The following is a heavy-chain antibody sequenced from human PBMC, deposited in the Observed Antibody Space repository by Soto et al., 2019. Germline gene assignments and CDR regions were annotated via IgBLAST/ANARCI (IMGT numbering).Heavy chain of an antibody. CDR1: GGSISSGGYY. V-gene: IGHV4-31*03. J-gene: IGHJ3*02. D-gene: IGHD3-3*01. CDR2: IYYSGST. Sequence: SETLSLTCTVSGGSISSGGYYWSWIRQHPGKGLEWIGYIYYSGSTYYNPSLKSRVTISVDTSKNQFSLKLSSVTAADTAVYYCARGRVEDYDFWSGYAFDIWGQGTMVTVSS. CDR3: ARGRVEDYDFWSGYAFDI.